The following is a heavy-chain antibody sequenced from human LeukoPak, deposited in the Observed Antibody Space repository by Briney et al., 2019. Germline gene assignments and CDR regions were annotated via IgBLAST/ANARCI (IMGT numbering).Heavy chain of an antibody. CDR2: IKQDGSEK. J-gene: IGHJ4*02. CDR3: AKDGVYASGTYAPLGY. Sequence: GGSLRLSCAASGFTFSSYWMSWVRQAPGKGLEWVANIKQDGSEKYYVDSVKGRFTISRDNSKNTLYLQMNSLRAEDTAVYYCAKDGVYASGTYAPLGYWGQGTLVTVSS. V-gene: IGHV3-7*03. CDR1: GFTFSSYW. D-gene: IGHD3-10*01.